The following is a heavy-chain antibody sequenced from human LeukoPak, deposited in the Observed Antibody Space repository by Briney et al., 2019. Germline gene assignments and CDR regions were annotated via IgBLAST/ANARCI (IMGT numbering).Heavy chain of an antibody. CDR1: GGTFSSYA. V-gene: IGHV1-69*13. D-gene: IGHD6-13*01. CDR2: IIPIFGTA. CDR3: ARGPLDSSSWYGTYFDY. J-gene: IGHJ4*02. Sequence: PVKVSCKASGGTFSSYAISWVRQAPGQGLEWMGGIIPIFGTANYAQKFQGRVTITADESTSTAYMELSSLRSEDTAVYYCARGPLDSSSWYGTYFDYWGQGTLVTVSS.